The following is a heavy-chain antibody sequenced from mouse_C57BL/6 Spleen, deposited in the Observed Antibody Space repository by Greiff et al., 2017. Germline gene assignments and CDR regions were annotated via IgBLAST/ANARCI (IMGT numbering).Heavy chain of an antibody. CDR1: GYTFTGYW. J-gene: IGHJ3*01. CDR2: ILPGSGST. V-gene: IGHV1-9*01. Sequence: QVQLQQSGAELMKPGASVKLSCKATGYTFTGYWIEWVKQRPGHGLEWIGEILPGSGSTNYTEKFKGKATFTADTSSNTAYMQLSSLTTEDSAIYYCARNWDGFAYWGQGTLVTVSA. CDR3: ARNWDGFAY. D-gene: IGHD4-1*01.